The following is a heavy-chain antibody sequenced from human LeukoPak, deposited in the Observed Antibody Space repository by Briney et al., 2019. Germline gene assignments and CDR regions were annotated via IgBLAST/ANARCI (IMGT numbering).Heavy chain of an antibody. CDR2: IRYDGSQK. D-gene: IGHD3-22*01. V-gene: IGHV3-30*02. CDR1: GFTFSSYG. CDR3: AKGDITMIPD. J-gene: IGHJ4*02. Sequence: QPGGSLRLSCAASGFTFSSYGMHWVRQAPGKGLEWVTFIRYDGSQKYYADSVKGRFTISRDISKNTLYLQMKSLRPEDTAVYYCAKGDITMIPDWGQGTLVTVSS.